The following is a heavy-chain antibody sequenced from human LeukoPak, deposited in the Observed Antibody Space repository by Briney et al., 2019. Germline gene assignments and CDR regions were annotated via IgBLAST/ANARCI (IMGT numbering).Heavy chain of an antibody. V-gene: IGHV3-23*01. D-gene: IGHD6-13*01. CDR3: ANALGGGNTWYYFDC. Sequence: PGGSLRLSYAASGFTFSSYAMSWVRQAPGKGLEWVSSLSGSGGSPNYANSVKGRFTISRDNSKNTLYLQMNSLRAEDTAVYYCANALGGGNTWYYFDCWGQGTLVTVSS. CDR1: GFTFSSYA. J-gene: IGHJ4*02. CDR2: LSGSGGSP.